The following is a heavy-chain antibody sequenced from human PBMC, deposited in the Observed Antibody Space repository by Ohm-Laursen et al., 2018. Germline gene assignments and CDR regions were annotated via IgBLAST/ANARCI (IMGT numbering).Heavy chain of an antibody. D-gene: IGHD6-19*01. CDR1: SGSISSYY. V-gene: IGHV4-59*08. J-gene: IGHJ4*02. CDR2: IDYRGST. CDR3: ATTTMDTSGWFGNYFDS. Sequence: GTLSLTCTVSSGSISSYYWSWIRQPPGKGLEWIGYIDYRGSTKYNPSLRSRVTMSIDTSRNQFSLKLGSVTAADTAVYYCATTTMDTSGWFGNYFDSWGQGTLVTVSA.